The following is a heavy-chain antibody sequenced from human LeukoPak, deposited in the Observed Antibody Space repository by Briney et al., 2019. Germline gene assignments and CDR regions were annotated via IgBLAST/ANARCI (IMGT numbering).Heavy chain of an antibody. Sequence: PSETLSLTCTVSGGSISSSSYYWGWIRQPPGKGLEWIGSIYYSGSTYYNPSLKSRVTISVDTSKNQFSLKLSSVTAADTAVYYCARAHGGNRLFDYWGQGTLVTVPS. V-gene: IGHV4-39*07. CDR3: ARAHGGNRLFDY. D-gene: IGHD4-23*01. CDR2: IYYSGST. CDR1: GGSISSSSYY. J-gene: IGHJ4*02.